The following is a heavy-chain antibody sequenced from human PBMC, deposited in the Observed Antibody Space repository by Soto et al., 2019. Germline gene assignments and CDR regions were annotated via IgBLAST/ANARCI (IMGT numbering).Heavy chain of an antibody. D-gene: IGHD2-2*01. CDR2: IYYSGST. CDR3: ARDSYCSSTSCYRYHTYNWFDP. Sequence: SETLSLTCTVSGGSISSGDYYWSWIRQPPGKGLEWIGYIYYSGSTYYNPSLKSRVTISVDTSKNQFSLKLSSVTAADTAVYYWARDSYCSSTSCYRYHTYNWFDPWGQGTLVTVSS. V-gene: IGHV4-30-4*01. J-gene: IGHJ5*02. CDR1: GGSISSGDYY.